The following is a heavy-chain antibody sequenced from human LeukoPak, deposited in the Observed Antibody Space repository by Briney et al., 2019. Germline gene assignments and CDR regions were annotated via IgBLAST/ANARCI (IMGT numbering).Heavy chain of an antibody. CDR3: AKSTVSRYSYGSIDY. J-gene: IGHJ4*02. V-gene: IGHV3-9*01. D-gene: IGHD5-18*01. CDR2: ISWNSGSI. CDR1: GFTFDDYA. Sequence: PGRSLRLSCAASGFTFDDYAMHWVRQAPGKGLEWVSGISWNSGSIGYADSVKGRFTISRDNSKNSLYLQMNSLRAEDTALYYCAKSTVSRYSYGSIDYWGQGTLVTVSS.